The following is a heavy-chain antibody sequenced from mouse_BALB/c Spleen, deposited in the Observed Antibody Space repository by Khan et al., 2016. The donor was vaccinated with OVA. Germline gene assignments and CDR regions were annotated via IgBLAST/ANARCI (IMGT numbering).Heavy chain of an antibody. CDR3: ARSITPVVAVYY. J-gene: IGHJ2*01. Sequence: EVELVESGGGLVKPGGSLKLSCAVSGLTFSSSTMSWVRQTPEKRLEWVATISTGGRKIYYADSVKGRFTISRDNAKHTLSLQMSSLRSEDTAMYYCARSITPVVAVYYWGQGTTLTVSS. V-gene: IGHV5-9*04. CDR2: ISTGGRKI. D-gene: IGHD1-1*01. CDR1: GLTFSSST.